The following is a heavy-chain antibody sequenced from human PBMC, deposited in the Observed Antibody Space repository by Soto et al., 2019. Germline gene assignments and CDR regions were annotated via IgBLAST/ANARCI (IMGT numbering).Heavy chain of an antibody. Sequence: QVQLQQWGAGLLKPSETLSLTCAVYGGSFSGYYWSWIRQPPGKGLEWIGEINHSGSTNYNPSLKSRVTRSVDTSKNQFSLKLSSVTGAETAVYYCARGRVTMVRGVIGIYNWFDPWGQGTLVTVSS. CDR2: INHSGST. V-gene: IGHV4-34*01. CDR1: GGSFSGYY. D-gene: IGHD3-10*01. J-gene: IGHJ5*02. CDR3: ARGRVTMVRGVIGIYNWFDP.